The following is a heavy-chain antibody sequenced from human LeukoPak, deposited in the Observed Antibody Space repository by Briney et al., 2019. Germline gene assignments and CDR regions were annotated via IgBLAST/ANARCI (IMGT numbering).Heavy chain of an antibody. CDR3: ARGVVVPAAESYYYYGMDV. J-gene: IGHJ6*02. Sequence: SETLSLTCAVYGGSFSGYYWSWIRQPPGKGLEWIGEINHSGSTNYNPSLKSRVTISVDTSKNQFSLKLSSVTAADTAVYYSARGVVVPAAESYYYYGMDVWGQGTTVTVSS. V-gene: IGHV4-34*01. CDR2: INHSGST. D-gene: IGHD2-2*01. CDR1: GGSFSGYY.